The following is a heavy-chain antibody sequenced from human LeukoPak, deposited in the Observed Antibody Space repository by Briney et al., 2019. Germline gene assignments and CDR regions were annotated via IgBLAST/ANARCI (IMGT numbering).Heavy chain of an antibody. CDR3: AKDLVYYDSSGVFDS. CDR2: IKRDGSEK. J-gene: IGHJ4*02. V-gene: IGHV3-7*03. D-gene: IGHD3-22*01. Sequence: GGSLRLSCAASGFSFSNYWMSWVSQVPGKGLEWVANIKRDGSEKYYVDSVKGRFTISRDNAKNSLYLQMNSLRTEDTAMYYCAKDLVYYDSSGVFDSWGQGTLVTVSS. CDR1: GFSFSNYW.